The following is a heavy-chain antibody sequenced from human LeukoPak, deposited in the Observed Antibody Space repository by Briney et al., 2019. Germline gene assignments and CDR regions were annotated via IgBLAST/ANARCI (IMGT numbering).Heavy chain of an antibody. CDR3: ASSSPRGGNSLGSY. J-gene: IGHJ4*02. V-gene: IGHV1-2*02. Sequence: GASVKVSCKASGYTFTGHYIHWVRQAPGQGLEWMGWINPKNAGTNFAQRFQGRVTMTTDTSTSTAYMELRGLRSDDTAVYYCASSSPRGGNSLGSYWGQGTLVTVSS. CDR2: INPKNAGT. D-gene: IGHD4-23*01. CDR1: GYTFTGHY.